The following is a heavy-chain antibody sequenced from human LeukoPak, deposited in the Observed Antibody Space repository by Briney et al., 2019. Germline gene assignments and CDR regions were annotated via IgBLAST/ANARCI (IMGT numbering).Heavy chain of an antibody. Sequence: ASVKVSCKASGYTFTSYGISWVRQAPGQGLEWMGWISVYNGNTNYAQKLQGRVTMTTDTSTSTAYMELRSLRSDDTAVYYCARVYCSGGSCYSDGNYYFDYWGQGTLVTVSS. CDR1: GYTFTSYG. D-gene: IGHD2-15*01. CDR2: ISVYNGNT. V-gene: IGHV1-18*01. CDR3: ARVYCSGGSCYSDGNYYFDY. J-gene: IGHJ4*02.